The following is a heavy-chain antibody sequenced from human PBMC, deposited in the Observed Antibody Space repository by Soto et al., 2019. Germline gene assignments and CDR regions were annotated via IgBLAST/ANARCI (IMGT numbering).Heavy chain of an antibody. Sequence: SETLSLTCTISGGSISVYYWSWVRQPPGHELEWIGYIYASGSPYYNPSLRSRVTISADTSKNQISLKLTSPTAADTAVYYCARGVGSSHPRYWGRGTLVTVAS. D-gene: IGHD1-26*01. CDR1: GGSISVYY. CDR3: ARGVGSSHPRY. J-gene: IGHJ4*02. V-gene: IGHV4-59*01. CDR2: IYASGSP.